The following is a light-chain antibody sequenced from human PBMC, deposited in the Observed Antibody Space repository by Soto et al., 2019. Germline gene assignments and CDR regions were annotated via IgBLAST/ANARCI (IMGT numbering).Light chain of an antibody. CDR3: GTWDSSPSGGWV. Sequence: QSVLTQPPSVSAAPGQKVIISCSGSSSNIGNNYVSWYQQLPGTAPKLLIYDNNKRPSGIPDRFSGSTSGTSATLGITGLQTGDEADYYCGTWDSSPSGGWVFGGGTKLTVL. J-gene: IGLJ3*02. V-gene: IGLV1-51*01. CDR2: DNN. CDR1: SSNIGNNY.